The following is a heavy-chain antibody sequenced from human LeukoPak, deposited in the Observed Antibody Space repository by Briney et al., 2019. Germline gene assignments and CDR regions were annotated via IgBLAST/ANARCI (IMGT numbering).Heavy chain of an antibody. D-gene: IGHD3-10*01. CDR3: ARVTYYYGSGSLDY. J-gene: IGHJ4*02. CDR1: GGSISSYY. V-gene: IGHV4-59*01. Sequence: SETPSLTCTVSGGSISSYYWSWIRQPPGKGLEWIGYIYYSGSTNYNPSLKSRVTISVDTSKNQFSPKLSSVTAADTAVYYCARVTYYYGSGSLDYWGQGTLVTVSS. CDR2: IYYSGST.